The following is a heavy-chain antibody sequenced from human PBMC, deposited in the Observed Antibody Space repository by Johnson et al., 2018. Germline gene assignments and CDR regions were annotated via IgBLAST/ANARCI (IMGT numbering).Heavy chain of an antibody. J-gene: IGHJ4*02. CDR1: GFTLSNYG. CDR3: AGQSPPFRSGWVDRLEF. V-gene: IGHV3-33*01. D-gene: IGHD6-19*01. CDR2: TWYDGANE. Sequence: QVQLVQSGGGVAHPGGSLRLSCATSGFTLSNYGMYWVRQAPGKGLEWVATTWYDGANEDYADSVKGRLTVPRDNSRNKVFHQANVLRVEETALYYCAGQSPPFRSGWVDRLEFWGQGTPVTVSS.